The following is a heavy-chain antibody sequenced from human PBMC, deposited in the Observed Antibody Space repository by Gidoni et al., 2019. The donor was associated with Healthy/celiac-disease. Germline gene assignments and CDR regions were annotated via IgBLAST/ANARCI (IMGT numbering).Heavy chain of an antibody. J-gene: IGHJ3*02. CDR2: IYSGGST. CDR3: ARDTASTTANAFDI. V-gene: IGHV3-53*02. Sequence: EVQLVETGGGLIQPGGSLRLSCAASGFTVSSNYMSWVRQAPGKGLEWVSVIYSGGSTYYADSVKGRFTISRDNSKNTLYLQMNSLRAEDTAVYYCARDTASTTANAFDIWGQGTMVTVFS. CDR1: GFTVSSNY. D-gene: IGHD1-26*01.